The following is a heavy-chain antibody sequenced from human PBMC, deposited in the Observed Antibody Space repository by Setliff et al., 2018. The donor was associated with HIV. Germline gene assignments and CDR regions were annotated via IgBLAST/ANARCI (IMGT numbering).Heavy chain of an antibody. CDR3: ARGREKQWPVLADCLFDF. Sequence: WASVKVSCKASGYPFTSYYMHWVRQAPGQGLEWMGIINPSDNRTYYAQKFQGRVTMTRDTSTSSVYMELRSLRSEDTAVYYCARGREKQWPVLADCLFDFWGQGTLVTVSS. D-gene: IGHD6-19*01. V-gene: IGHV1-46*01. CDR2: INPSDNRT. CDR1: GYPFTSYY. J-gene: IGHJ4*02.